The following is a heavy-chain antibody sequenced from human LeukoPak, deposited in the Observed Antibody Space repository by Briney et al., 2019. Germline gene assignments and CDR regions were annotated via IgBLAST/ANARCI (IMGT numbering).Heavy chain of an antibody. CDR1: GFTFSSYG. V-gene: IGHV3-30*18. CDR2: ISYDGSNK. J-gene: IGHJ4*02. D-gene: IGHD3-10*01. CDR3: AKVRMMTMVRGIKAGFDY. Sequence: PGGSLRLSCAASGFTFSSYGMHWVRQAPGKGLEWVAVISYDGSNKYYADSVKGRFTISRDNSKNTLYLQMNSLRAEDTAVYYCAKVRMMTMVRGIKAGFDYWGQGTLVTVSS.